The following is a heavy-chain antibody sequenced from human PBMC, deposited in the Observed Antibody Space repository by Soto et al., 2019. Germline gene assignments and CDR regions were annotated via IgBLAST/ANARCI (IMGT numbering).Heavy chain of an antibody. CDR3: ARGAVNSWFDP. Sequence: SETLSLTCAVYGGSFSGYYWSWIRQPPGRGLEWIGGINHSGSTNYNPSLKSRVTISVDTPKNQFSLKLSSVTAADTAVYYCARGAVNSWFDPWRQGTLVTVSS. V-gene: IGHV4-34*01. J-gene: IGHJ5*02. CDR2: INHSGST. D-gene: IGHD4-17*01. CDR1: GGSFSGYY.